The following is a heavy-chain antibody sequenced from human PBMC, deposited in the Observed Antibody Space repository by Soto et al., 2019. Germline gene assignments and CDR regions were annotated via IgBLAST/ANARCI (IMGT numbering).Heavy chain of an antibody. CDR1: GCTFTSYY. Sequence: ASVKVSCKASGCTFTSYYMHWVRQAPGQGLEWMGIINPSGGSTSYAQKFQGRVTMTRDTSTSTVYMELSSLRSEDTAVYYCAREKVGSGGYQGYYYYGMDVWGQGTTVTVSS. CDR2: INPSGGST. CDR3: AREKVGSGGYQGYYYYGMDV. J-gene: IGHJ6*02. D-gene: IGHD6-19*01. V-gene: IGHV1-46*01.